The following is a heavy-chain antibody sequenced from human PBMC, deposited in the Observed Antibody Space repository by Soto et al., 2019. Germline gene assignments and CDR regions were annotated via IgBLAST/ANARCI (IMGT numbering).Heavy chain of an antibody. V-gene: IGHV3-66*01. CDR2: IYSGGST. CDR3: ARDGPTYYFGSGSYTHYYGMDV. D-gene: IGHD3-10*01. J-gene: IGHJ6*02. Sequence: EVQLVESGGGLVQPGGSLRLSCAASGFTVSNNYMTWVRQAPGKGLAWVSVIYSGGSTFYADSVKGRFTISRDNSKNTLYLQMNSLRAEDTAVYYCARDGPTYYFGSGSYTHYYGMDVWGHGTTVTVSS. CDR1: GFTVSNNY.